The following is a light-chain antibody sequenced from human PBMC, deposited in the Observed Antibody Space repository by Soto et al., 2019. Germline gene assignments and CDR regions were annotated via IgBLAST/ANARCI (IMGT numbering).Light chain of an antibody. CDR3: QQYHSYSQT. CDR2: KAS. V-gene: IGKV1-5*03. J-gene: IGKJ1*01. Sequence: DIQMTQSPSTLSASVGDRVTITCRASQSISSWLAWYQQKPGKAPKLLIYKASSLESGVASRFSGSGSGTEFTLTISSLQPDDFATYYCQQYHSYSQTFGQGTKVEIK. CDR1: QSISSW.